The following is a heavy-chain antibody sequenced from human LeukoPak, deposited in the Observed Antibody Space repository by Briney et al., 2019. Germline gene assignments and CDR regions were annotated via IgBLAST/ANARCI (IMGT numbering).Heavy chain of an antibody. V-gene: IGHV3-7*03. CDR1: GFPFSSYW. Sequence: GGSLRLSCVASGFPFSSYWMTWVRQAPGKGLEWVANIKQDGSKKSYVDSVKGRFTISRDNAKNSLYLQMNSLKIEDTALYHCTRLGGGSPDLIIVPGANKLKWYDPWGQGTLVTVSS. CDR2: IKQDGSKK. CDR3: TRLGGGSPDLIIVPGANKLKWYDP. J-gene: IGHJ5*02. D-gene: IGHD2-2*01.